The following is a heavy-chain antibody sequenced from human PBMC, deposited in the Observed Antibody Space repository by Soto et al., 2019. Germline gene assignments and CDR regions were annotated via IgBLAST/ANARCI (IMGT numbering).Heavy chain of an antibody. D-gene: IGHD3-10*01. J-gene: IGHJ6*02. CDR1: GFSLSTEGVG. V-gene: IGHV2-5*02. Sequence: QITLKESGPASLKPTQTLTLTCSFSGFSLSTEGVGVNWIRQPPGKALEWLALIYWDDDKRYSPSLKSRLTITKDTSKNQVVLTLTNINPVDTGTYFCARSVRGVTMDVWDQGTAVTVSS. CDR3: ARSVRGVTMDV. CDR2: IYWDDDK.